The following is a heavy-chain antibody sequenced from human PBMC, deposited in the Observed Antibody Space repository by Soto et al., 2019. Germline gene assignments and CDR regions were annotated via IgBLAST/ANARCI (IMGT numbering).Heavy chain of an antibody. CDR3: ARESSSYNWFDP. Sequence: PGGSLRLSCAASGLTFGSYGMHWVRQAPGKGLEWVAVISYDGSGKNYVDSVKGRFTISRDNAKNSLYLQMNSLRDEDTAVYYCARESSSYNWFDPWGQGTLVTVSS. J-gene: IGHJ5*02. CDR1: GLTFGSYG. D-gene: IGHD6-13*01. V-gene: IGHV3-30*03. CDR2: ISYDGSGK.